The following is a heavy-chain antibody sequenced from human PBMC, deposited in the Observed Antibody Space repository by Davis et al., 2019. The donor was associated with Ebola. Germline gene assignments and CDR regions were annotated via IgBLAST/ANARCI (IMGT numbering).Heavy chain of an antibody. Sequence: MPSETLSLTCTVSGGSISSYYWSWIRQPPGKGLEWIGYIYYSGSTNYNPSLKSRVTISVDTSKNQFSLKLSSVTAADTAVYYCAREGYYDDSSGYHKGGMDVWGQGTTVTVSS. CDR1: GGSISSYY. D-gene: IGHD3-22*01. CDR3: AREGYYDDSSGYHKGGMDV. V-gene: IGHV4-59*01. J-gene: IGHJ6*02. CDR2: IYYSGST.